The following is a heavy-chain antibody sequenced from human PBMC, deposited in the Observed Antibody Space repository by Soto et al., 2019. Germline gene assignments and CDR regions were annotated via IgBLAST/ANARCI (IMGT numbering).Heavy chain of an antibody. CDR1: GFSLTTSGVG. J-gene: IGHJ4*02. D-gene: IGHD3-3*01. CDR2: IYWDDDK. Sequence: QITLNESGPTVVKPAETLTLTCTFSGFSLTTSGVGVGWIRQSPGKAPEWLALIYWDDDKRYSASLKSRLTITKGTSKTQVVLTMASVDPADTATYYCAHRILRTVFGLVTTTAIYFDFWGQGTPVVVSS. CDR3: AHRILRTVFGLVTTTAIYFDF. V-gene: IGHV2-5*02.